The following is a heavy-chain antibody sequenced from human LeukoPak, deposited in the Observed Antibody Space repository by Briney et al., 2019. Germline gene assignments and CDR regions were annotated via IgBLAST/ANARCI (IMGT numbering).Heavy chain of an antibody. D-gene: IGHD3/OR15-3a*01. CDR1: GGTFSSYA. V-gene: IGHV1-69*04. CDR2: IIPILGIA. CDR3: ARDGKSLLDPFDY. J-gene: IGHJ4*02. Sequence: SVKVSCKASGGTFSSYAISWVRQAPGQGLEWMGRIIPILGIANYAQKFQGRVTITADKSTSTAYMELSSLRSEDTAVYYCARDGKSLLDPFDYWGQGTLVTVSS.